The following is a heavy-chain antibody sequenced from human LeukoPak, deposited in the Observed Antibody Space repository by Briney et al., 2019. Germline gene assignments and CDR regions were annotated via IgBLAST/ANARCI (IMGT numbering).Heavy chain of an antibody. CDR1: GYTLTEIS. CDR2: IIPIFGTA. D-gene: IGHD3-3*01. J-gene: IGHJ6*02. V-gene: IGHV1-69*13. CDR3: ARVKANYDFWSGSRYGMDV. Sequence: SVKVSCKVSGYTLTEISMHWVRQAPGQGLEWMGGIIPIFGTANYAQKFQGRVTITADESTSTAYMELSSLRSEDTAVYYCARVKANYDFWSGSRYGMDVWGQGTTVTVSS.